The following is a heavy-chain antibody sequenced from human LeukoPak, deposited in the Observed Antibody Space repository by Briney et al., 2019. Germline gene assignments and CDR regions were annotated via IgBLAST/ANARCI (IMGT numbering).Heavy chain of an antibody. J-gene: IGHJ4*02. CDR3: ARVGYCSSTSCYSGAYYFDY. Sequence: SGPTLVNPTQTLTLTCTFSGFSLSTNGVGVGWIRQPPGKALEWLALIYWDDEKRYSPSLKSRLTITKDTSKNQVVLTMTNMDPVDTATYYCARVGYCSSTSCYSGAYYFDYWGQGTLVTVSS. CDR1: GFSLSTNGVG. V-gene: IGHV2-5*02. CDR2: IYWDDEK. D-gene: IGHD2-2*02.